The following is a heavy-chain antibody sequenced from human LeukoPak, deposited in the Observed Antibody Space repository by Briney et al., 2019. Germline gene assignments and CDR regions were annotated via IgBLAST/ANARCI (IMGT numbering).Heavy chain of an antibody. CDR1: GYTFTGYY. CDR3: AGSYYDILTGYYNVEAFDI. V-gene: IGHV1-2*04. CDR2: ITPNSGGT. D-gene: IGHD3-9*01. Sequence: ASVKVSCKASGYTFTGYYIHWVRQAPGQGLEWMGWITPNSGGTNYAQKFQGWVTMTRDTSISTVYMELSRLRSDDTAVYYCAGSYYDILTGYYNVEAFDIWGQGTMVTVSS. J-gene: IGHJ3*02.